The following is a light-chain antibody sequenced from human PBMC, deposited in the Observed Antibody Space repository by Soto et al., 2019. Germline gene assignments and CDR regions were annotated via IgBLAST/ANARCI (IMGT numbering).Light chain of an antibody. CDR1: QNINNY. Sequence: DIQMTQSPSSLSASVGDRVTITCQASQNINNYLNWYQQKPGRAPKLLIYDASNLEAGVPSRFSGSGSGTDFTLTISCLQSEDFATYYCQQYYSYPPLFGQGTKVDIK. J-gene: IGKJ1*01. CDR3: QQYYSYPPL. CDR2: DAS. V-gene: IGKV1-33*01.